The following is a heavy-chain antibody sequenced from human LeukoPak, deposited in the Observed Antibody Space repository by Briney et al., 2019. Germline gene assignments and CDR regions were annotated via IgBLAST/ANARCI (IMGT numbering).Heavy chain of an antibody. CDR3: ARVSRVAYTSSWYLDY. V-gene: IGHV3-30*03. CDR1: GFTFISYG. CDR2: ISYDGSNK. D-gene: IGHD6-13*01. J-gene: IGHJ4*02. Sequence: GRSLRLSCAASGFTFISYGMHWVRHAPGKGLEWVAVISYDGSNKDYADSVNGRFTISRDTSKNTLYLQMNSLRAEDTAVYYCARVSRVAYTSSWYLDYWGQGTLVTVSS.